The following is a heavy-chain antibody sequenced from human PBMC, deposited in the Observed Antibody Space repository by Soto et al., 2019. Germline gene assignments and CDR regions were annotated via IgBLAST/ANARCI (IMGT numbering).Heavy chain of an antibody. V-gene: IGHV4-30-4*01. CDR3: ARTAAMAPFDY. Sequence: SETLSLTCTVSGGSISSGDYYWSWIRQPPGKGLEWIGYIYYSGSTYYNPSLKSRVTISVNTSKNQFSLKLSSVTAADTAVYYCARTAAMAPFDYWGQGTLVTVSS. CDR2: IYYSGST. D-gene: IGHD5-18*01. CDR1: GGSISSGDYY. J-gene: IGHJ4*02.